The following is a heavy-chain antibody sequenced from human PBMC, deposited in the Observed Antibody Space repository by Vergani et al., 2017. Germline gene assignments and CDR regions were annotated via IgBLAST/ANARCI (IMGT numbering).Heavy chain of an antibody. J-gene: IGHJ4*02. CDR3: AREEGTTGRYYFDY. Sequence: EVQLVESGGGLVQPGGSLRLSCAASGFTFSSYEMNWVRQAPGKGLEWVSYISSSGSTIYYADSVKGRFTISRDNAKNSLYLQMNSLRAEDTAVYYCAREEGTTGRYYFDYWGQGTLVTVSS. CDR2: ISSSGSTI. CDR1: GFTFSSYE. D-gene: IGHD4-11*01. V-gene: IGHV3-48*03.